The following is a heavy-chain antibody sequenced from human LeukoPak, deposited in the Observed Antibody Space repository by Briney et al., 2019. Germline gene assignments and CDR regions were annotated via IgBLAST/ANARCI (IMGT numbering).Heavy chain of an antibody. CDR1: GGSISSGDYY. D-gene: IGHD2-15*01. CDR3: ARDARLEDNYFDY. Sequence: PSQTLSLTCTVSGGSISSGDYYWSWLRQPPGKGLEWIGYIYYSGSTYYNPSLKSRVTISVDTSKNQFSLKLSSVTAADTAVYYCARDARLEDNYFDYWGQGTLVTVSS. V-gene: IGHV4-30-4*01. CDR2: IYYSGST. J-gene: IGHJ4*02.